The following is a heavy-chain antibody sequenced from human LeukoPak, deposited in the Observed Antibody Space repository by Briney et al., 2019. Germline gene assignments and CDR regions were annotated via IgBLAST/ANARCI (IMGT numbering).Heavy chain of an antibody. J-gene: IGHJ4*02. CDR2: IIPIIGIT. CDR3: ARETDYYDSSGYYFYFDY. D-gene: IGHD3-22*01. Sequence: GASVKVSCKASGYTFTGYYMHWVRQAPGQGLEWMGVIIPIIGITNYAQKFQGRVAITADESTSTACMELSSLRSEDTAVYYCARETDYYDSSGYYFYFDYWGQGTLLTVSS. CDR1: GYTFTGYY. V-gene: IGHV1-69*10.